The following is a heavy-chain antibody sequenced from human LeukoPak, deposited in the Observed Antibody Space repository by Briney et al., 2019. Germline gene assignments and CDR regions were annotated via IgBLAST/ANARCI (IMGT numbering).Heavy chain of an antibody. CDR1: GGTFSSYA. Sequence: ASVKVSCKASGGTFSSYAISWVRQAPGQGLEWMGGIIPIFGTANYAQKFQGRVTITADKSTSTAYMELSSLRSEDTAVYYCASRGDSHYYYYYMDVWGKGTTVTVSS. D-gene: IGHD6-13*01. CDR3: ASRGDSHYYYYYMDV. V-gene: IGHV1-69*06. J-gene: IGHJ6*03. CDR2: IIPIFGTA.